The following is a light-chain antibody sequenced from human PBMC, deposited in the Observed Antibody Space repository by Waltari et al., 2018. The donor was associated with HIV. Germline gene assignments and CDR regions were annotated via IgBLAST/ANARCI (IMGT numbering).Light chain of an antibody. CDR3: MQSLQTPRT. Sequence: DIVMTQSPLSLSVAHGEPASISCRSSQSLLRNNGYNYLDWYIQKPGQSPQVLIYLGSHRATGVPDRFSGSGSGTDFTLKINRVEAEDVGVYFCMQSLQTPRTFGQGTKVEMK. CDR1: QSLLRNNGYNY. CDR2: LGS. V-gene: IGKV2-28*01. J-gene: IGKJ1*01.